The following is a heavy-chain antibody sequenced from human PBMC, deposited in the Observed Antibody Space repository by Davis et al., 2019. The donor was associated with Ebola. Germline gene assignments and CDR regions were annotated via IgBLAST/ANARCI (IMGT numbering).Heavy chain of an antibody. CDR2: ISFDGSNE. Sequence: PGGSLRLSCAASGFTFSSYAMHWVRQAPGKGLEWVAVISFDGSNEYYADSVKGRFTISRDNSKKTVYLQMNSLRAEDTAVYYCARDGNYYDSPGYYYGYYFEYWGQGTLVTVSS. V-gene: IGHV3-30*04. J-gene: IGHJ4*02. CDR1: GFTFSSYA. CDR3: ARDGNYYDSPGYYYGYYFEY. D-gene: IGHD3-22*01.